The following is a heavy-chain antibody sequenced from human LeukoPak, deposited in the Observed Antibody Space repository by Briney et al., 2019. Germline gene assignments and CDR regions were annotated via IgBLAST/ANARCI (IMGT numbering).Heavy chain of an antibody. CDR1: GYTFISYY. CDR2: INPSGGST. D-gene: IGHD3-10*01. Sequence: ASVKVSCKASGYTFISYYMHWVRHAPGQSLEWMGVINPSGGSTNYAQKFQGRVTMTSDTSTRTFYMALSSLRSEDAAVYYCARASFYGSGSYPFDFWGQGTLVTVSS. CDR3: ARASFYGSGSYPFDF. J-gene: IGHJ4*02. V-gene: IGHV1-46*01.